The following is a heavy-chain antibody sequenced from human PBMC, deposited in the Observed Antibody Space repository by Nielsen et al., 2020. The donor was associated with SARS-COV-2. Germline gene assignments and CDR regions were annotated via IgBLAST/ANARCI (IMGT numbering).Heavy chain of an antibody. Sequence: ESLKISCAVYGGSFSGYYWSWIRQPPGKGLEWIGEINHSGSTNYNPSLRSRVTISVDTSKNQFSLKLSSVTAADTAVYYCARVGGVEFDYWGQGTLVTVSS. V-gene: IGHV4-34*01. CDR2: INHSGST. D-gene: IGHD3-16*01. CDR3: ARVGGVEFDY. J-gene: IGHJ4*02. CDR1: GGSFSGYY.